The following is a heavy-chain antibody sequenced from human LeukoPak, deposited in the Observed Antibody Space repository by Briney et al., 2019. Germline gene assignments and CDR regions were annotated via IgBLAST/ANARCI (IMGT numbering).Heavy chain of an antibody. Sequence: SETLSLTCTVSGGSISSYYWSWIRQPAGKGLEWIGRIYISGSTNYNPSLKSRVTMSVDTSKNQFSLKLSSVTAADTAVYYCGRATKGEPIYVYEYSYYYLVVWGKGTPVTVSS. J-gene: IGHJ6*03. D-gene: IGHD3-16*01. CDR2: IYISGST. V-gene: IGHV4-4*07. CDR3: GRATKGEPIYVYEYSYYYLVV. CDR1: GGSISSYY.